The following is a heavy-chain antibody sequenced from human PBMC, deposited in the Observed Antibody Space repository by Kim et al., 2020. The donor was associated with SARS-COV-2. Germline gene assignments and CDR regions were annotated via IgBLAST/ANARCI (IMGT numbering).Heavy chain of an antibody. Sequence: YATSVKCRLTISRDNYKNTLYLQMNSLRAEDTAVYYCAKPYGDYRYYFDYWGQGTLVTVSS. D-gene: IGHD4-17*01. J-gene: IGHJ4*02. CDR3: AKPYGDYRYYFDY. V-gene: IGHV3-33*06.